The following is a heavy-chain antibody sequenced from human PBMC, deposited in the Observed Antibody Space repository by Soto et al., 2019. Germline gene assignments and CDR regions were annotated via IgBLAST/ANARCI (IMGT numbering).Heavy chain of an antibody. CDR1: GFTFSSYS. CDR3: ARVYYDSSGFLDY. V-gene: IGHV3-48*02. Sequence: GGSLRLSYAASGFTFSSYSMNWVRQAPGKGLEWVSYISSSSSTIYYADSVKGRFTISRDNAKNSLYPQMNSLRDADTAVYYCARVYYDSSGFLDYWGQGT. CDR2: ISSSSSTI. D-gene: IGHD3-22*01. J-gene: IGHJ4*02.